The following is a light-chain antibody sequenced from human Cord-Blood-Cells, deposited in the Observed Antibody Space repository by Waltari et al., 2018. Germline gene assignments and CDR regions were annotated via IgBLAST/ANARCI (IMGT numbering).Light chain of an antibody. J-gene: IGLJ1*01. CDR2: DNN. Sequence: QSVLTQPTTVSAAPGQTVNISCSRSSSHTGNHYVTRYQQRPGTAPKLLIYDNNKRPSGIPDRFSGSKSGTSATLGITGLQTGDEADYYCGTWDSSLSAGVFGTGTKVTVL. CDR1: SSHTGNHY. CDR3: GTWDSSLSAGV. V-gene: IGLV1-51*01.